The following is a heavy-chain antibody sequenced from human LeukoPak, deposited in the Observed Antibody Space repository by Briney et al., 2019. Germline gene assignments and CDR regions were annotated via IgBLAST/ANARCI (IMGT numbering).Heavy chain of an antibody. J-gene: IGHJ4*02. Sequence: SETLSLTCTVSGGSISNYYWNWIRQPPGKGLEWIGNIYYTGSTNYNPSLKSRVTISVDRSKNQFSLKLSSVTAADTAVYYCARGPPTYYYDYWGQGTLVTVSS. CDR2: IYYTGST. V-gene: IGHV4-59*12. D-gene: IGHD3-16*01. CDR1: GGSISNYY. CDR3: ARGPPTYYYDY.